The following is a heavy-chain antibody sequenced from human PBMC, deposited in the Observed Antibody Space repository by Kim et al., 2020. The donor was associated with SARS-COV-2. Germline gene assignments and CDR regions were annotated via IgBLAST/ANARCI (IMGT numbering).Heavy chain of an antibody. V-gene: IGHV4-31*02. Sequence: YYNPSLKSRVTIAVDTSKNQFSLKRSSVTAADTAVYYGARDGVTSGSYDYWGQGTLVTVSS. CDR3: ARDGVTSGSYDY. J-gene: IGHJ4*02. D-gene: IGHD3-10*01.